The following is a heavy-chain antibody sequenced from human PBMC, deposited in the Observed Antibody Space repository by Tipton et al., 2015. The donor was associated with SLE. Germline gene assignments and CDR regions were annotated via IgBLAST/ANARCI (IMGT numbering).Heavy chain of an antibody. CDR1: GGSISSYY. CDR2: IYSSGST. J-gene: IGHJ3*02. Sequence: TLSLTCIVSGGSISSYYWSWIRQPPGKGLEWIGRIYSSGSTNYNPSLKSRVTLSVDTSKNQFSLKLTSVTAADTAVYYCARGYDYDVNAFDIWGQGTMVTVSS. V-gene: IGHV4-4*07. D-gene: IGHD3-16*01. CDR3: ARGYDYDVNAFDI.